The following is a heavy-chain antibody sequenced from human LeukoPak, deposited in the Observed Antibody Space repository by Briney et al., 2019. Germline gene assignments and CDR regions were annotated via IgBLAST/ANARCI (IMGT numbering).Heavy chain of an antibody. CDR2: IIPIFGTA. V-gene: IGHV1-69*13. CDR3: AREIAAAGMGKNNWFDP. D-gene: IGHD6-13*01. CDR1: GGTFSSYA. J-gene: IGHJ5*02. Sequence: ASVKVSCKASGGTFSSYAISWVRQAPGQGLEWMGGIIPIFGTANYAQKFQGRVTITADESTSTAYMELSSLRSEDTAVYYCAREIAAAGMGKNNWFDPWGKETLVTVSS.